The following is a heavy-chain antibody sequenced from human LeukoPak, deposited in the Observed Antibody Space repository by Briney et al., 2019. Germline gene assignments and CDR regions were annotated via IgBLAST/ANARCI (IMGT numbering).Heavy chain of an antibody. V-gene: IGHV3-11*04. CDR3: ARLGYGSGSYYNQNWFGP. Sequence: PGGSLRLSCAASGFTFSDYYMSWIRQAPGKGLEWVSYISSSGSTIYYADSVKGRFTISRDNAKNSLYLQMNSLRAEDTAVYYCARLGYGSGSYYNQNWFGPWGQGTLVTVSS. J-gene: IGHJ5*02. CDR1: GFTFSDYY. D-gene: IGHD3-10*01. CDR2: ISSSGSTI.